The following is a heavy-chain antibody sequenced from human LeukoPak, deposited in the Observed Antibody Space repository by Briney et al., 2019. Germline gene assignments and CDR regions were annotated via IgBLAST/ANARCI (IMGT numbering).Heavy chain of an antibody. CDR1: GYSFTSYW. CDR2: IDPSDSYT. J-gene: IGHJ6*04. V-gene: IGHV5-10-1*01. D-gene: IGHD6-19*01. CDR3: ARRAVAGNYYYYGMDV. Sequence: GESLKISCKGSGYSFTSYWISWVRQMPGKGLEWMGRIDPSDSYTNYSPSFQGHVTISADKSISTAYLQWSSLKASDTAMYHCARRAVAGNYYYYGMDVWGKGTTVTVSS.